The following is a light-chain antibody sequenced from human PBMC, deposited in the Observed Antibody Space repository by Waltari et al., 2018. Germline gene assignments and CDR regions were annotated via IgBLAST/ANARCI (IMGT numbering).Light chain of an antibody. Sequence: EIVMTQSPESLAVSLGETATITCQSSQSILYTSNNKNYTAWYQQKPGQPPILLIYWASSRDSVVPDRFSGSGAGTDFTLTISSLQAEDVAVYYCQQYCDNPRTFGQGTRLEIK. CDR1: QSILYTSNNKNY. CDR2: WAS. V-gene: IGKV4-1*01. CDR3: QQYCDNPRT. J-gene: IGKJ2*01.